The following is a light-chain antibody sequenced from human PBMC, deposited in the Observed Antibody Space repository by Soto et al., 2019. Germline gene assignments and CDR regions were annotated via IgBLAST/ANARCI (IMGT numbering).Light chain of an antibody. Sequence: DIQMTQSPSSLSASVGDRVTIACRASQTISTYLNWYQQKPGKAPNLLIYGSSSLQSGVPSRFSGSGSGTDFILTISSLQPEDFATYYCQQTYTTPLTFGGGTKVEIK. CDR1: QTISTY. J-gene: IGKJ4*01. CDR2: GSS. CDR3: QQTYTTPLT. V-gene: IGKV1-39*01.